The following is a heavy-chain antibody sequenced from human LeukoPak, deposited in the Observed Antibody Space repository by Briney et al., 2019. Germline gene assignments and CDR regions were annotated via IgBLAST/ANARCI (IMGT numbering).Heavy chain of an antibody. CDR2: INHSGST. CDR1: GGSFSGYY. CDR3: ARRIVGATRRDFNY. V-gene: IGHV4-34*01. D-gene: IGHD1-26*01. J-gene: IGHJ4*02. Sequence: SETLSLTCAVYGGSFSGYYWSWIRQPPGKGLEWIGEINHSGSTNYNPSLKSRDTISVDTSKNQFSLKLSSVTAADTAVYYCARRIVGATRRDFNYWGQGTLVTVSS.